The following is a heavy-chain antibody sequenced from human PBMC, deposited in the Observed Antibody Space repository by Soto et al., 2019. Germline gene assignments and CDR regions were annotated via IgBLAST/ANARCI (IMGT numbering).Heavy chain of an antibody. D-gene: IGHD6-6*01. J-gene: IGHJ4*02. CDR3: ARAYSSSTFDY. Sequence: PGESLKISCKGSGYSFATYWIGWVRQMPGKGLEWMGIIYPDNSDTRYSPSFQGQVTISAAKSISTAYPQWSSLKASDNAIYYCARAYSSSTFDYWGQGTLVTVSS. CDR2: IYPDNSDT. CDR1: GYSFATYW. V-gene: IGHV5-51*01.